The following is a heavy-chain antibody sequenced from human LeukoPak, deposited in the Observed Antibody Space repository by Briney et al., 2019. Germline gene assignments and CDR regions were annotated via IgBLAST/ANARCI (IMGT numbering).Heavy chain of an antibody. D-gene: IGHD3-22*01. CDR3: AGYYYDSSRGFDL. V-gene: IGHV3-30*07. CDR2: ISYDGTNK. CDR1: GRTFSSYA. J-gene: IGHJ5*02. Sequence: GRSLTLSRAASGRTFSSYAMHWVRQAPGKGLEWVALISYDGTNKFYEDSVKGRFTISRDNSKNSLYLQMNSLRAEDTALYYCAGYYYDSSRGFDLWGQGTLVTVSA.